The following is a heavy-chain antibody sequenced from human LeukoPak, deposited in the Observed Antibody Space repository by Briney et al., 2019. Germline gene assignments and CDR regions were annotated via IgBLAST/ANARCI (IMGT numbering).Heavy chain of an antibody. D-gene: IGHD2-2*01. CDR1: GFTFSSYA. CDR2: ISYDGSNK. J-gene: IGHJ4*02. CDR3: AGLWGYCSSTTCLTSFDY. Sequence: GGSLRLSCAASGFTFSSYAMHWVRQAPGKGLEWVALISYDGSNKYYADSVKGRFTISRDNSKNTLYLQMNSLRAEDTAVYYCAGLWGYCSSTTCLTSFDYWGQGTLVTVSP. V-gene: IGHV3-30*04.